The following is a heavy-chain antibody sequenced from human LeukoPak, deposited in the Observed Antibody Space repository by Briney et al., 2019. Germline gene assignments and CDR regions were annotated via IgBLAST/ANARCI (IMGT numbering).Heavy chain of an antibody. V-gene: IGHV3-7*01. Sequence: GGSLRISCAASGLTFSNYWMSWVGQAPGKGLEWVANIKQDGSEKYYVDSVKGRFTVSRDNAKNSLFLQMNSLRGEDTAVYYCARSNPNRNALDLWGQGTMVTISS. CDR2: IKQDGSEK. J-gene: IGHJ3*01. D-gene: IGHD1-14*01. CDR1: GLTFSNYW. CDR3: ARSNPNRNALDL.